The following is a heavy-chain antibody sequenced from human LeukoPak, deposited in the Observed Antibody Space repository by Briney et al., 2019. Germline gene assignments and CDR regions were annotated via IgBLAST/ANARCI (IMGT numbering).Heavy chain of an antibody. CDR1: GYTFTSYD. V-gene: IGHV1-8*01. Sequence: ASVKVSCKASGYTFTSYDINWVRQATGQGLEWMGWMNPNSGNTGYAQKFQGRVTMTRNTSISTAYMELSSLRSEDTAVYYRARGGKSSGYYGYWGQGTLVTVSS. CDR2: MNPNSGNT. D-gene: IGHD3-22*01. CDR3: ARGGKSSGYYGY. J-gene: IGHJ4*02.